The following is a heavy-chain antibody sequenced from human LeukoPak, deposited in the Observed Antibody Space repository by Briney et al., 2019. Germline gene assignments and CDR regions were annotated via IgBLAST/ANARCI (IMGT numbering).Heavy chain of an antibody. CDR2: ISSSSSTI. CDR3: ASLPSGRRLSIRH. D-gene: IGHD1-26*01. V-gene: IGHV3-48*04. J-gene: IGHJ1*01. CDR1: GFTFSSYS. Sequence: GGSLRLSCAASGFTFSSYSMNWVRQAPGKGLEWVSYISSSSSTIYYADSVKGRFTISRDNAKNSLYLQMNSLRAEDTAVYYCASLPSGRRLSIRHWGQGTLVTVSS.